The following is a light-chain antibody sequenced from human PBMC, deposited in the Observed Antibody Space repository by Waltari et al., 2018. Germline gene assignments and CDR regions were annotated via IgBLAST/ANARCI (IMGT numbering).Light chain of an antibody. CDR1: QSVLYSSNNKNY. CDR2: WAS. CDR3: QQYYSTPHT. Sequence: DIVMTQSPDSLAVSLGARATINCKSSQSVLYSSNNKNYLAWYQQKPGQPPKLLIYWASTRESGVPDRFSGSESETDFTLTISSLQAEDVAVYYCQQYYSTPHTFGQGTKLEIK. V-gene: IGKV4-1*01. J-gene: IGKJ2*01.